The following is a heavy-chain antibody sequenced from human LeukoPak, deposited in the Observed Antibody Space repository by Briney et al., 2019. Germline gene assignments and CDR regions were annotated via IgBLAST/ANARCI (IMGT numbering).Heavy chain of an antibody. CDR2: ISGSGGST. D-gene: IGHD5-18*01. V-gene: IGHV3-23*01. Sequence: PGGSLRLSCAVSGFTFSSYAMSWVRQAPGKGLEWVSAISGSGGSTYYADSVKGRSTISRDNSKNTLYLQMNSLRAEGTAVYYCAKGFTSMAPLDVWGKGTTVTVSS. CDR1: GFTFSSYA. J-gene: IGHJ6*04. CDR3: AKGFTSMAPLDV.